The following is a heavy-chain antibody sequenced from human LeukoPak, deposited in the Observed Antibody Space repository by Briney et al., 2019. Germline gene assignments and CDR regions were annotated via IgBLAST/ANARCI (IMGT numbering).Heavy chain of an antibody. CDR1: GYTFTGYY. D-gene: IGHD1-26*01. CDR3: ARRHSGSFDFDY. Sequence: GASVKVSRKASGYTFTGYYMHWVRQAPGQGLEWMGWINPNSGGTNYAQKFQGRVTMTRDTSISTAYMEPSRLRSDDTAVYYCARRHSGSFDFDYWGQGTLVTVSS. J-gene: IGHJ4*02. CDR2: INPNSGGT. V-gene: IGHV1-2*02.